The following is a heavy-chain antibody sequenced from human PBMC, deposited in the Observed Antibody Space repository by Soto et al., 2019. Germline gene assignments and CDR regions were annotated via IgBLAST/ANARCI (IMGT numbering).Heavy chain of an antibody. Sequence: QLQLQESGPGLVKPSETLSLTCSVSGGSISSSSYYWGWIRQPPGKGLEWIGSIYYSGSTYYNPSLKSRVTISVDTSKNQFSLKLSSVTAADTAVYYCARRDSYDILTGYYYFDYWGQGTLVTVSS. J-gene: IGHJ4*02. CDR3: ARRDSYDILTGYYYFDY. V-gene: IGHV4-39*01. CDR2: IYYSGST. CDR1: GGSISSSSYY. D-gene: IGHD3-9*01.